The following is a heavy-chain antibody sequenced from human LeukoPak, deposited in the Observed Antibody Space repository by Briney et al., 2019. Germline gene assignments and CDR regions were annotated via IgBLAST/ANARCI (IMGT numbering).Heavy chain of an antibody. D-gene: IGHD5-18*01. CDR2: IYHSGST. Sequence: PSETLSLTCTVSGYSISSGYYWGWIRQPPGKGLEWIGSIYHSGSTYYNPSLKSRVTISVDTSKNQFSLKLSSVTAADTAVYYCAQGYSYGIDYWGQGTLVTVSS. V-gene: IGHV4-38-2*02. J-gene: IGHJ4*02. CDR1: GYSISSGYY. CDR3: AQGYSYGIDY.